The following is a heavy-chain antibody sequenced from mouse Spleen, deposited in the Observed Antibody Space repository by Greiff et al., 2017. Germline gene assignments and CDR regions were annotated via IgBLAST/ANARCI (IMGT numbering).Heavy chain of an antibody. CDR3: ARSINGTLDY. V-gene: IGHV1-82*01. D-gene: IGHD4-1*01. CDR2: IYPGDGDT. CDR1: GYAFSSSW. Sequence: VQLQQSGPELVKPGASVKISCKASGYAFSSSWMNWVKQRPGKGLEWIGRIYPGDGDTNYNGKFKGKATLTADKSSSTAYMQLSSLTSEDSAVYFCARSINGTLDYWGQGTTLTVSS. J-gene: IGHJ2*01.